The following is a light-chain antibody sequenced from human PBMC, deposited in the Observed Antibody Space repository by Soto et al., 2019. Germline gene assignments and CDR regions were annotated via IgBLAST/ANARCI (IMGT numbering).Light chain of an antibody. Sequence: DIQMTQSPSTLSASVGDRVTITCRASQSISSWLAWYQQKPGKAPKLLIYDASSLESGVPSRFSGSGSGTEFTLTISSLQPDDFATYYCQQYNSYRTLCQGTKVDIK. CDR1: QSISSW. V-gene: IGKV1-5*01. CDR2: DAS. CDR3: QQYNSYRT. J-gene: IGKJ1*01.